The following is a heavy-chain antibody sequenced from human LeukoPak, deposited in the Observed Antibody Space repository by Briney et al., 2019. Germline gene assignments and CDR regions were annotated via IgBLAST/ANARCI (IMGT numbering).Heavy chain of an antibody. J-gene: IGHJ5*02. Sequence: SETLSLTCTVSDGSISSGGYYWSWIRQHPGKGLEWIGYIYYSGSTYYNPSLKSRVTISVDTSKNQFSLKLSSVTAADTAVYYCARAAYGSTRFDPWGQGTLVTVSS. CDR3: ARAAYGSTRFDP. D-gene: IGHD3-10*01. V-gene: IGHV4-31*03. CDR1: DGSISSGGYY. CDR2: IYYSGST.